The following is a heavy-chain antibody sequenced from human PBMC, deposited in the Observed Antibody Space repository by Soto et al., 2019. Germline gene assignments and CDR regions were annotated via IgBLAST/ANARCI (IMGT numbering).Heavy chain of an antibody. V-gene: IGHV4-59*08. CDR3: ARQWGFYFDF. Sequence: PSETLSLTCTVSGGSISSYYWSWIRQPPGKGLERIGYINYSGSTNYNPSIKSRVNISEDTSKNQFSLKLSFVTAADTAVYYCARQWGFYFDFWGQGTLVTVSS. CDR1: GGSISSYY. J-gene: IGHJ4*02. CDR2: INYSGST. D-gene: IGHD7-27*01.